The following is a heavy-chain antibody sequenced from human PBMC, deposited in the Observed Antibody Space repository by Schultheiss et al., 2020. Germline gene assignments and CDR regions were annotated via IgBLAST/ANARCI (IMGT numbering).Heavy chain of an antibody. CDR3: ARDEVRADDYGDSDYYYYGMDV. CDR1: GGTFSSYT. J-gene: IGHJ6*02. Sequence: SVKVSCKASGGTFSSYTISWVRQAPGQGLEWMGRIIPILGIANYAQKFQGRVTITADKSTSTAYMELSSLRSEDTAVYYCARDEVRADDYGDSDYYYYGMDVWRQGATVTASS. D-gene: IGHD4-17*01. V-gene: IGHV1-69*04. CDR2: IIPILGIA.